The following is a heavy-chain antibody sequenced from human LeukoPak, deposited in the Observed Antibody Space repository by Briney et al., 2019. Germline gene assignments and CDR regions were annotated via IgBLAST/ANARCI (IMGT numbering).Heavy chain of an antibody. Sequence: ASVKVSCKASGYTFTSYYMHWVRQAPGQGLEWMGWINPNSGGTNYAQKFQGRVTMTRDTSKNQFSLKLSSVSAADTAVYYCARDYYYCYMDVWGKGTTVTVSS. J-gene: IGHJ6*03. CDR2: INPNSGGT. V-gene: IGHV1-2*02. CDR3: ARDYYYCYMDV. CDR1: GYTFTSYY.